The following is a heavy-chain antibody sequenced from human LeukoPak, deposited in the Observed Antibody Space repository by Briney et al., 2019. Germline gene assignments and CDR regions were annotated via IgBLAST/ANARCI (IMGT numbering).Heavy chain of an antibody. CDR2: IYYSGST. D-gene: IGHD3-16*01. Sequence: SQTLSLTCTVSGVSISSGGYYWSWIRQHPGKTLEWIGYIYYSGSTYYNPSLKSRVTISVDTSKNQFSLKLSSVTAADTAVYYCARVSPSGAYYGMDVWGKGTTVTVSS. V-gene: IGHV4-31*03. CDR1: GVSISSGGYY. CDR3: ARVSPSGAYYGMDV. J-gene: IGHJ6*04.